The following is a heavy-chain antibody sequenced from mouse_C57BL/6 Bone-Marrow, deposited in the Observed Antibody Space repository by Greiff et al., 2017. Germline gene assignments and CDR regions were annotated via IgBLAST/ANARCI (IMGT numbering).Heavy chain of an antibody. J-gene: IGHJ3*01. V-gene: IGHV1-58*01. D-gene: IGHD1-1*01. CDR3: ASSSFDYYGSSFWFAY. CDR1: GYTFTSYG. Sequence: VQLQQSGAELVRPGSSVKMSCKTSGYTFTSYGINWVKQRPGQGLEWIGYIYIGNGYTEYNEKFKGKATLTSDTSSSTAYMQLSSLTSEDSAIYFCASSSFDYYGSSFWFAYWGQGTLVTVSA. CDR2: IYIGNGYT.